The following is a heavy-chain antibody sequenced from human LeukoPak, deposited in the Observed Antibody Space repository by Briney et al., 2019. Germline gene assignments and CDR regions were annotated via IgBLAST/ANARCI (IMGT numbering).Heavy chain of an antibody. CDR2: IKQDGSEK. D-gene: IGHD6-13*01. J-gene: IGHJ4*02. Sequence: PGGSLRLSCAASGFTFSSFWMSWVRQAPGKGLEWVANIKQDGSEKYYVDSVKGRFTISRDNAKNSLYLQMNSLRAEDTAVYYCARGPLRYSSSWSYFDYWGQGTLVTVSS. CDR3: ARGPLRYSSSWSYFDY. V-gene: IGHV3-7*01. CDR1: GFTFSSFW.